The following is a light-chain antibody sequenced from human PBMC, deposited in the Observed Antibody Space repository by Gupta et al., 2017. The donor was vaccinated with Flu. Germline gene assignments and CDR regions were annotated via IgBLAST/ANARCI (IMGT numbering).Light chain of an antibody. J-gene: IGKJ2*03. CDR1: QSVGGW. CDR3: QQYQSDSQS. V-gene: IGKV1-5*03. Sequence: PSTLPASVGDRVTIICRASQSVGGWLAWSQQKPGKAPKLLLSKASTLESGVPSRFRGSGSGTEFTLTISSLPPDDFATYYCQQYQSDSQSFGPGTKLVIK. CDR2: KAS.